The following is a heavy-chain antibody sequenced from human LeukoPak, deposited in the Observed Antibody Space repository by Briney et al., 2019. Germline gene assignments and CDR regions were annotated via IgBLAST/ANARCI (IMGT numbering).Heavy chain of an antibody. V-gene: IGHV3-23*03. Sequence: PGRSLRLSCAASGFIVSSSYMSWVRQAPGQGLEWVSVIYSDGGTSFAGNTYYADSVKGRFTISRDNSKNTLYLQINSLRAEDTAVYYCARPPSDNLLTGSLYYFDNWGQGTLVTVSS. CDR3: ARPPSDNLLTGSLYYFDN. D-gene: IGHD3-9*01. CDR2: IYSDGGT. CDR1: GFIVSSSY. J-gene: IGHJ4*02.